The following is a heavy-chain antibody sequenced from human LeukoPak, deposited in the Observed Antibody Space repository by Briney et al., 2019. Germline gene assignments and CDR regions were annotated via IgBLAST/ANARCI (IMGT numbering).Heavy chain of an antibody. CDR3: ARQGPRSSSWSL. Sequence: SETLSLTCTVSGGSISSSSYYWGWIRQPPGNGLEWIGSIYYSGSTYYNPSLKSRVTISVDTSKNQFSLKLSSVTAADTAVYYCARQGPRSSSWSLWGQGTLVTVSS. CDR2: IYYSGST. CDR1: GGSISSSSYY. V-gene: IGHV4-39*01. D-gene: IGHD6-13*01. J-gene: IGHJ4*02.